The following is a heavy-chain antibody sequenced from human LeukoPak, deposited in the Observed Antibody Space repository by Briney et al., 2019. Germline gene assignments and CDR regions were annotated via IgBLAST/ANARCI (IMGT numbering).Heavy chain of an antibody. CDR1: GGSISTYY. CDR3: ARGSREVRGVTWALFDY. Sequence: SETLSLTCTVSGGSISTYYWSWIRQPPGKGLEWIGYIDYSGSTNYNPSLKSRVTISVDTSKNQFSLKLSSVTAADTAVYCCARGSREVRGVTWALFDYWGQATLVTVSS. V-gene: IGHV4-59*01. D-gene: IGHD3-10*01. J-gene: IGHJ4*02. CDR2: IDYSGST.